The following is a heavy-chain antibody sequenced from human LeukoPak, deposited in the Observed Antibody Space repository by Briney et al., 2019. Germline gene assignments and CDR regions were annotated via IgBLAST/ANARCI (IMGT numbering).Heavy chain of an antibody. V-gene: IGHV3-7*01. Sequence: GSLRLSCAASGFTFSSYWMSWVRQAPGKGLEWVANMKKDGSEKYYVDSVKGRFTISRDNAKTSLYLQMNSLRADDTAVYYCARDHHRRLYDSQARDTFDIWGQGTMVTVSS. J-gene: IGHJ3*02. D-gene: IGHD3-22*01. CDR1: GFTFSSYW. CDR3: ARDHHRRLYDSQARDTFDI. CDR2: MKKDGSEK.